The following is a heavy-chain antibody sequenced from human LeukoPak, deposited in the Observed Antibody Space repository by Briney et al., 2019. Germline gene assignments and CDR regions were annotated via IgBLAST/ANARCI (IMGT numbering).Heavy chain of an antibody. Sequence: GGSLRLSCAASGFTFSSYAMSWVRQAPGKGLEWVSAFSGSGGSTYYADSVKGRFTISRDNSKNTLYLQMNSLRAEDTAVYYCAKDPRGIVVVPAAFNWFDPWGQGTLATVSS. V-gene: IGHV3-23*01. CDR1: GFTFSSYA. CDR3: AKDPRGIVVVPAAFNWFDP. J-gene: IGHJ5*02. CDR2: FSGSGGST. D-gene: IGHD2-2*01.